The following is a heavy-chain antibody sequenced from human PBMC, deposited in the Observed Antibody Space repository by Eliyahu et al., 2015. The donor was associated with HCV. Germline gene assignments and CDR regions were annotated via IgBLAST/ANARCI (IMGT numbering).Heavy chain of an antibody. CDR3: AKDLGRYYYDTSGQRNFDY. CDR1: GFTFSSYA. CDR2: ISGSGGTT. J-gene: IGHJ4*02. D-gene: IGHD3-22*01. Sequence: EVQLLESGGGLVQPGGSLRLSCAASGFTFSSYAMSWVRQAPGKGLEWVSAISGSGGTTYYADSVKGRFTISRDSSKNTLYLQMNSLRAEDTALYYCAKDLGRYYYDTSGQRNFDYWGQGTLVTVSS. V-gene: IGHV3-23*01.